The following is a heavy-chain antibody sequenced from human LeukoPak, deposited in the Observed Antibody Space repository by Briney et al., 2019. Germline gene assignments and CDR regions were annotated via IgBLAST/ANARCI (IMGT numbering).Heavy chain of an antibody. CDR3: ARDPSAIFGVVT. Sequence: VRQAXXXGXEWMGWINPNSGGTNYAQKFQGRVTMTRDTSISTAYMELSRLRSDDTAVYYCARDPSAIFGVVTWGQGTLVTVSS. V-gene: IGHV1-2*02. D-gene: IGHD3-3*01. CDR2: INPNSGGT. J-gene: IGHJ5*02.